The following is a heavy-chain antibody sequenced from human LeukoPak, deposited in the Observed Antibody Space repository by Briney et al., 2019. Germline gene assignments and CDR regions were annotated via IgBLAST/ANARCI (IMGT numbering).Heavy chain of an antibody. Sequence: GGSLRLSCAASGFAFSTYAMSWVRQAPGKGLEWVSGLTGSGLSTYYADSVKGRFTISRDNSENTLYLQMNSLRADDTAVYYCAKGLLGATGYFDYWGQGTLVTVSS. CDR1: GFAFSTYA. CDR3: AKGLLGATGYFDY. CDR2: LTGSGLST. D-gene: IGHD1-26*01. J-gene: IGHJ4*02. V-gene: IGHV3-23*01.